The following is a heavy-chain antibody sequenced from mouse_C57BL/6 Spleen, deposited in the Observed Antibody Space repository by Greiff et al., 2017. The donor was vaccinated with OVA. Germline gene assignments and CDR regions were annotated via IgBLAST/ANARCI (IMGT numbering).Heavy chain of an antibody. CDR1: GYTFTSYW. Sequence: QVQLQQPGAELVKPGASVKLSCKASGYTFTSYWMHWVKQRPGQGLEWIGMIHPNSGSTNYNEKFKSKATLTVDKSSSTAYMQLSSLTSEDSAVYYCARVWERWYFDVWGTGTTVTVSS. D-gene: IGHD4-1*01. CDR3: ARVWERWYFDV. V-gene: IGHV1-64*01. J-gene: IGHJ1*03. CDR2: IHPNSGST.